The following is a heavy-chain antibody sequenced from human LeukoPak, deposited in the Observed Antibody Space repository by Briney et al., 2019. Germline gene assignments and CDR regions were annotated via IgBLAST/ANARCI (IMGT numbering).Heavy chain of an antibody. D-gene: IGHD1-14*01. CDR2: IAYDGSRA. V-gene: IGHV3-33*01. CDR3: TRYNNDHFDY. Sequence: GGSLRLSCAGSGFTFGGYGMHWFRQTPGKGLEWVAVIAYDGSRAFYADSVKGRFTISRDNSKNTMSVQMDDLRAEDTAVYYCTRYNNDHFDYWGQGTPVTVSS. CDR1: GFTFGGYG. J-gene: IGHJ4*02.